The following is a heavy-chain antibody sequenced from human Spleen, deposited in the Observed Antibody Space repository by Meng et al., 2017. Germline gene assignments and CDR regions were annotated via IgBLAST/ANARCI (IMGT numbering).Heavy chain of an antibody. V-gene: IGHV1-2*06. CDR1: GYPFTAYY. CDR2: IIPNSGDT. Sequence: QVQLGESGAEVKEPGASVKVSCKPSGYPFTAYYIHWVRQAPGQGLEWMGHIIPNSGDTLYAPKFQGRVSMTADTSIGTAYVELSGLRSDDTAIYYCVRDENISLGKLFGDYWGQETLVTVFS. CDR3: VRDENISLGKLFGDY. J-gene: IGHJ4*02. D-gene: IGHD2-21*01.